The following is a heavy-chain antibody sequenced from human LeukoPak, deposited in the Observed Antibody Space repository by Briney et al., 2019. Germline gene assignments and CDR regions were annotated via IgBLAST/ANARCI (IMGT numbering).Heavy chain of an antibody. CDR3: AVVVAATGGVGWFDP. J-gene: IGHJ5*02. D-gene: IGHD2-15*01. V-gene: IGHV3-23*01. CDR2: ISNSGGST. CDR1: GFTFSSYT. Sequence: GGSLRLSCAASGFTFSSYTMTWVRQAPGKGLEWVSAISNSGGSTYYADSVKGRFAISRDNSKNTLYLQMNSLRAEDTAVYYCAVVVAATGGVGWFDPWGQGTLVTVSS.